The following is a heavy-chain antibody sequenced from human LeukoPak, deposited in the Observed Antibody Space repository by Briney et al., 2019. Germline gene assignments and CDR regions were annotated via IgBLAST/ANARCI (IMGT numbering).Heavy chain of an antibody. J-gene: IGHJ4*02. CDR1: GGSISSGGYS. CDR3: ARATRGDGYNSFDY. D-gene: IGHD5-24*01. V-gene: IGHV4-30-2*01. Sequence: PSQTLSLTCAVSGGSISSGGYSWSWIRQPPGKGLEWIGYIYHSGSTYYNPSLKSRVTISVDRSKNQFFLKLSSVTAADTAVYYCARATRGDGYNSFDYWGQGTLVTVSS. CDR2: IYHSGST.